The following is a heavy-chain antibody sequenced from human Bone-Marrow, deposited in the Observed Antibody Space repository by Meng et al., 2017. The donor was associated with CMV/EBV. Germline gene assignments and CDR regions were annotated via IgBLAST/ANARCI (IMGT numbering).Heavy chain of an antibody. Sequence: GESLKISCAASGFTFSSYWMSWVRQAPGKGLEWVANIKQDGSEKYYVDSVKGRFTISRDNAKNSLYLQMNSLRAEDTAVYYCAKVFYYGSGSYYLGYGMDVWGQGTTVTVSS. CDR1: GFTFSSYW. J-gene: IGHJ6*02. CDR2: IKQDGSEK. V-gene: IGHV3-7*01. CDR3: AKVFYYGSGSYYLGYGMDV. D-gene: IGHD3-10*01.